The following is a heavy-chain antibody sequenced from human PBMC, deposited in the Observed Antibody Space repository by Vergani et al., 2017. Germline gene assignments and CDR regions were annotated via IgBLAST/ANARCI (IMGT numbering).Heavy chain of an antibody. J-gene: IGHJ6*02. V-gene: IGHV3-21*06. CDR1: GFSFDDHG. CDR2: IGSSGPYI. CDR3: ARDCTSGGCPDNYGLDV. Sequence: EVLLAESGGRMVRPGGSLRLSCAASGFSFDDHGMGWVRQVPGKGLEWVAFIGSSGPYINYADSVKGRFSISRDNTNNSLFLQLRSLRAEDAAVYYCARDCTSGGCPDNYGLDVWGQGATVTVSS. D-gene: IGHD2-8*01.